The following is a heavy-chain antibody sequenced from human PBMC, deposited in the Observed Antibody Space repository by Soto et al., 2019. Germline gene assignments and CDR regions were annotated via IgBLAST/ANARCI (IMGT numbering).Heavy chain of an antibody. Sequence: PSETLSLTCTVSGGSISSYYWSWIRQPPGKGLEWIGYIYYSGSTNYNPSLKSRVTISVDTSKNQFSLKLNSMTAADTAVYYCATRPPGATWYGVFDYWSQGTLVT. J-gene: IGHJ4*02. CDR1: GGSISSYY. D-gene: IGHD6-13*01. CDR3: ATRPPGATWYGVFDY. CDR2: IYYSGST. V-gene: IGHV4-59*08.